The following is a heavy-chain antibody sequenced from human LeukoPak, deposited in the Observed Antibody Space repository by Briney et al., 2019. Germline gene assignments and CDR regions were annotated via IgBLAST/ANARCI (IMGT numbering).Heavy chain of an antibody. V-gene: IGHV3-30*04. CDR3: AKDVRRYYDSSGYYALDY. D-gene: IGHD3-22*01. CDR2: ISYDGSNK. CDR1: GFTFSSYA. Sequence: PGRSLRLSCAASGFTFSSYAMHWVRQAPGKGLEWVAVISYDGSNKYYADSVKGRFTISRDNSKNTLYLQMNSLRAEDTAVYYCAKDVRRYYDSSGYYALDYWGQGTLVTVSS. J-gene: IGHJ4*02.